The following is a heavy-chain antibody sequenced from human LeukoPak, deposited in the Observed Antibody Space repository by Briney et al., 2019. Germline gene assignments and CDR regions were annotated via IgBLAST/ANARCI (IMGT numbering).Heavy chain of an antibody. V-gene: IGHV1-8*03. Sequence: ASVKVSCKASGYTFTSYDINWVRQATGQGLEGRGWMNPNSGNTGYAQKFQGRVTITRNTSISTAYMELSSLRSEDTAVYYCARDRGPPKYSSSSLGYWGQGTLVTVSS. D-gene: IGHD6-13*01. CDR2: MNPNSGNT. J-gene: IGHJ4*02. CDR3: ARDRGPPKYSSSSLGY. CDR1: GYTFTSYD.